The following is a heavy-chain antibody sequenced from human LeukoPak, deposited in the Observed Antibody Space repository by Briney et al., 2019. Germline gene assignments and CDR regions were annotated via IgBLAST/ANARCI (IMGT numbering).Heavy chain of an antibody. CDR2: IIPIFGTA. V-gene: IGHV1-69*01. D-gene: IGHD2-21*02. CDR3: ARDPLPTAIDVGGNY. CDR1: GGTFSSYA. J-gene: IGHJ4*02. Sequence: SVKVSCKASGGTFSSYAISWVRQAPGQGLEWMGGIIPIFGTANYAQKFQGRVTITADESTSTAYMELSSLRSEDAAVYYCARDPLPTAIDVGGNYWGQGTLVTVSS.